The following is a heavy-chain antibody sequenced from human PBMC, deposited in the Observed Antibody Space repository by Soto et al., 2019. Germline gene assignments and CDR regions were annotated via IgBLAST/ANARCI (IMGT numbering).Heavy chain of an antibody. J-gene: IGHJ4*02. D-gene: IGHD2-8*02. Sequence: QIQMVQSGAEVKQPGASVKISCKTSGYTFSSYSINWVRQAPGQGLEWMAWISTTSGNTHYAERVQGRVTVTLDKSARTAFMEMWGLTSDDTAVYFCASDTGYYDFWGQGTLVTVSS. CDR1: GYTFSSYS. CDR3: ASDTGYYDF. V-gene: IGHV1-18*01. CDR2: ISTTSGNT.